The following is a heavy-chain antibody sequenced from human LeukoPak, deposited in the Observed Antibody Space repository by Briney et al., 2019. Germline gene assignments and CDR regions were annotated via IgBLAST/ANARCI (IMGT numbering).Heavy chain of an antibody. V-gene: IGHV4-39*01. CDR1: GGSISSSSYY. J-gene: IGHJ4*02. CDR2: IYYSGST. D-gene: IGHD3-10*01. Sequence: MPSETLSLTCTVSGGSISSSSYYWGWIRQPPGKGLEWIGSIYYSGSTYYNPSLKSRVTISVDTSKNQFSLKLSSVTAADTAVYYCARPSFGSGSYYRRPFDYWGQGTLVTVSS. CDR3: ARPSFGSGSYYRRPFDY.